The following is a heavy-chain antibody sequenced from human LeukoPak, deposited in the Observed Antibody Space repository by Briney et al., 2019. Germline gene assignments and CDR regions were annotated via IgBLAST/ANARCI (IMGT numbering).Heavy chain of an antibody. CDR3: ATTLSGWSPPQTSYYSYYMDV. V-gene: IGHV3-48*03. CDR2: INGPASNI. CDR1: GFTFSLNE. J-gene: IGHJ6*03. D-gene: IGHD6-19*01. Sequence: GGSLRLSCAASGFTFSLNEMNWVRQAPGKGLEWGSYINGPASNIFYADSVKGRFTISRDNAKNSLYLQMNSLRVEDTAVYYCATTLSGWSPPQTSYYSYYMDVWGKGTTVTISS.